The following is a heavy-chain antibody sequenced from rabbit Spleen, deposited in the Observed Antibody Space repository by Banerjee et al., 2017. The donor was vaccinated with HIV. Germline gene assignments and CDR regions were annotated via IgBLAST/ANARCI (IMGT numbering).Heavy chain of an antibody. V-gene: IGHV1S40*01. D-gene: IGHD1-1*01. CDR2: IDAGSSDFT. J-gene: IGHJ6*01. CDR3: ARDTSSSFSSYGMDL. CDR1: GVSASVSSY. Sequence: QSLEESGGDLLKPGASLTLTSTASGVSASVSSYMSCVRQAPGKGLEWIACIDAGSSDFTYFASWAKGRFTISKTSSTTVTLQMTSLTAADTATYFCARDTSSSFSSYGMDLWGPGTLVTVS.